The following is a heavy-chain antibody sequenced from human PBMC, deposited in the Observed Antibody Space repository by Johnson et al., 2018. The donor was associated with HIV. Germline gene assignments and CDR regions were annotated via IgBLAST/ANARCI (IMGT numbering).Heavy chain of an antibody. CDR2: IYSGGRT. Sequence: VLLVESGGGLVQPGGSLRLSCAASGFTVNSNYINWVRQAPGKGLECVSGIYSGGRTYYADSVKGRFTISRDSSKNTLYLQMDSLRAEDTAMYYCASSSLSWGVDAFDIWGQGTMVTVSS. CDR1: GFTVNSNY. V-gene: IGHV3-66*01. CDR3: ASSSLSWGVDAFDI. D-gene: IGHD3-16*01. J-gene: IGHJ3*02.